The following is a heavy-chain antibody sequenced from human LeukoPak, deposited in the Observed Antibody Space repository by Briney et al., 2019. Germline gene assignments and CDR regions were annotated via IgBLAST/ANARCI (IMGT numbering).Heavy chain of an antibody. CDR1: GGSISSYY. J-gene: IGHJ5*02. V-gene: IGHV4-59*01. CDR3: ARGGDCSGGSCNNWFDP. D-gene: IGHD2-15*01. Sequence: SETLSLTCTVSGGSISSYYWSWIRQPPGKGLEWIGYIYYSGSTNYNPSHKSRVTISVDTSKNQFSLKLSSVTAADTAVYYCARGGDCSGGSCNNWFDPWGQGTLVTVSS. CDR2: IYYSGST.